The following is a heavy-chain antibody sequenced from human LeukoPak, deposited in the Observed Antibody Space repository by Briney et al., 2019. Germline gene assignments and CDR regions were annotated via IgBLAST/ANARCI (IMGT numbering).Heavy chain of an antibody. V-gene: IGHV3-23*01. D-gene: IGHD6-13*01. CDR1: GFTFTSYA. CDR3: TKGSIVAARNPSGFDY. Sequence: GGSLRLSCAASGFTFTSYAMNWVRQAPGKGLGWVSTISGTGGFSHYADSVKGRFTISRDNSRNTLYLQLISLRADDTAVYYCTKGSIVAARNPSGFDYWGQGTLLTVSS. J-gene: IGHJ4*02. CDR2: ISGTGGFS.